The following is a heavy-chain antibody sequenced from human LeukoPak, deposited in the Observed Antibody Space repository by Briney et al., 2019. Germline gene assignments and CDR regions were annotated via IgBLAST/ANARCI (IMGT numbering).Heavy chain of an antibody. CDR1: GDSISSSSSY. D-gene: IGHD6-6*01. Sequence: SETLSLTCTVSGDSISSSSSYWGWIRQPPGEGLEWIGSIYYSGSTYYNTSLKSRVTISVDTSKNQFSLRLSSVTAADTAVYYCARTRRSSSSGRWFDPWGQGTLVTVSS. J-gene: IGHJ5*02. CDR3: ARTRRSSSSGRWFDP. V-gene: IGHV4-39*07. CDR2: IYYSGST.